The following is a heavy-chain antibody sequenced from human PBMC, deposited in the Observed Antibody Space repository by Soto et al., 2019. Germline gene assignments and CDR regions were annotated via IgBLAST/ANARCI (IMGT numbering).Heavy chain of an antibody. CDR3: ARHHGPTTSENWFDP. V-gene: IGHV1-18*01. CDR2: ISTYSGDT. D-gene: IGHD5-12*01. J-gene: IGHJ5*02. CDR1: GSTFFTYD. Sequence: ASVKVSCTASGSTFFTYDISWVRQAPGQGLEWMGWISTYSGDTKYAQKFQGRVTMTTDTSTTTAYLELRSLRSDDTAVYYCARHHGPTTSENWFDPWGQGTLVTVSS.